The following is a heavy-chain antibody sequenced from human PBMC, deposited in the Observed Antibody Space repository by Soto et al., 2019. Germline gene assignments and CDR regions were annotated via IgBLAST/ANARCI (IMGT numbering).Heavy chain of an antibody. D-gene: IGHD1-26*01. CDR3: ARDRRSYGGKSGALGAPL. CDR2: ISAYNGNT. V-gene: IGHV1-18*01. CDR1: GYTFTSYG. Sequence: ASVKVSCKASGYTFTSYGISWVRQAPGQGLEWMGWISAYNGNTNYAQKLQGRVTMTTDTSTSTAYMELRSLRSDDTAVYYCARDRRSYGGKSGALGAPLWGQGTLVTVSS. J-gene: IGHJ4*02.